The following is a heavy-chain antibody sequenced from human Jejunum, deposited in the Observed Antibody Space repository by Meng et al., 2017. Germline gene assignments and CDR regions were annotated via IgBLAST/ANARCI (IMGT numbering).Heavy chain of an antibody. CDR3: ARDPNGDYVGAFDN. J-gene: IGHJ3*02. CDR2: ITGGSTDI. D-gene: IGHD4-17*01. Sequence: GGSLRLSCAASGFTFSNYAMMWIRQTPGKGLEWVSAITGGSTDIYYADSVKGRFTISRDNSKNTLYLQMNSLRAADTAVYYCARDPNGDYVGAFDNWGQGTMVTVSS. CDR1: GFTFSNYA. V-gene: IGHV3-23*01.